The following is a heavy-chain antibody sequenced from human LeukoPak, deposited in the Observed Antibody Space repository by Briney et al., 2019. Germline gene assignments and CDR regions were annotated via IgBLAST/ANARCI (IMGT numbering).Heavy chain of an antibody. D-gene: IGHD3-10*01. Sequence: GGSLRLSCAASGFTFSSYGMHWVRQAPGKGLEWVAVIWYDGSNKYYADSVKGRFTISRDNSKNTLYLQLNSLRAEDTAVYYCAKDRGYYYYGVDVWGQGTTVTVSS. CDR1: GFTFSSYG. CDR3: AKDRGYYYYGVDV. V-gene: IGHV3-30*02. CDR2: IWYDGSNK. J-gene: IGHJ6*02.